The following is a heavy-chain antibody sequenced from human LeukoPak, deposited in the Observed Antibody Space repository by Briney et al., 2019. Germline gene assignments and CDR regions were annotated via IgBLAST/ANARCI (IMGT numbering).Heavy chain of an antibody. J-gene: IGHJ4*02. CDR2: IKQDGSEK. CDR1: GFTFTSYW. V-gene: IGHV3-7*04. CDR3: ARDALLWFGEFLY. Sequence: GGSLRLSCAASGFTFTSYWMSWVRQAPGKGLEWVANIKQDGSEKYYMDSVKGRFTISRDNAKNSLYLQMNSLRAEDTAVYYCARDALLWFGEFLYWGQGTLVTVSS. D-gene: IGHD3-10*01.